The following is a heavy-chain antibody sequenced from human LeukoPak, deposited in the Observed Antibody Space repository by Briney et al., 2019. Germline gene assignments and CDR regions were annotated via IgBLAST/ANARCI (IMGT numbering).Heavy chain of an antibody. V-gene: IGHV1-2*02. D-gene: IGHD3-10*01. CDR2: INPNSGGT. J-gene: IGHJ6*03. Sequence: ASVKVSCKASGYTFTSYGISWVRQAPGQGLEWMGWINPNSGGTNYAQKFQGRVTMTRDTSISTAYMELSRLRSDDTAVYYCARAPPGSYYKPYYYYYYMDVWGKGTTVTISS. CDR1: GYTFTSYG. CDR3: ARAPPGSYYKPYYYYYYMDV.